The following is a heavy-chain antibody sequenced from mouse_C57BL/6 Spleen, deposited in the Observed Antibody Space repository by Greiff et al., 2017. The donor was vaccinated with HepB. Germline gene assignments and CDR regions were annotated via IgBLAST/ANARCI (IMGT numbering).Heavy chain of an antibody. J-gene: IGHJ1*03. Sequence: VQLQQSGAELVRPGASVKLSCTASGFNIKDYYMHWVKQRPEQGLEWIGRIDPEDGDTEYAPKFQGKATMTADTSSNTAYLQLSSLTSEDTAVYYCTRDYDSSYGNFDVWGTGTTVTVSS. CDR3: TRDYDSSYGNFDV. CDR1: GFNIKDYY. D-gene: IGHD1-1*01. V-gene: IGHV14-1*01. CDR2: IDPEDGDT.